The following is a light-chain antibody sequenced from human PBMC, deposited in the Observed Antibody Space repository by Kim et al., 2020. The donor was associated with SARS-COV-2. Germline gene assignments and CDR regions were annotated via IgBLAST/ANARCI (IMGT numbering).Light chain of an antibody. CDR3: QQYNNWYT. V-gene: IGKV3-15*01. Sequence: LSVSPGESATLSCRASQSVSSSLAWYQQKPGQAPRLLIYGASTRATGIPARFSGSGSGTEFTLTISSLQSEDFAVYYCQQYNNWYTFGQGTKLEI. J-gene: IGKJ2*01. CDR1: QSVSSS. CDR2: GAS.